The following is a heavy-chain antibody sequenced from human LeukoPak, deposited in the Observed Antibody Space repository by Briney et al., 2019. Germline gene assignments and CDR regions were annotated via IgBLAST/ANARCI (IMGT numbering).Heavy chain of an antibody. CDR1: GESFSGYY. J-gene: IGHJ4*02. CDR3: ARGWPLIAAAGPFDY. Sequence: TSSETLSLTCAVYGESFSGYYWSWIRQSPGKGLEWIGEINHSGSTNYNPSLKSRVTISVDTSKNQFSLKLSSVTAADTAVYYCARGWPLIAAAGPFDYWGQGTLVTVSS. CDR2: INHSGST. V-gene: IGHV4-34*01. D-gene: IGHD6-13*01.